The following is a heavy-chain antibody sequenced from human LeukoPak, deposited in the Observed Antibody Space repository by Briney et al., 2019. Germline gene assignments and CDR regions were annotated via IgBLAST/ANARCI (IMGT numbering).Heavy chain of an antibody. CDR1: GYTFTSYY. Sequence: GASVKVSCKASGYTFTSYYMHWVRQAPGQGLEWMGIINPSGGSTGYAQRFQGRVTMTRNTTISTAYMELSSLRSEDTAVYFCARGHTVIRGIIRIRGFDPWGQGTLVTVSS. CDR3: ARGHTVIRGIIRIRGFDP. D-gene: IGHD3-10*01. CDR2: INPSGGST. J-gene: IGHJ5*02. V-gene: IGHV1-46*01.